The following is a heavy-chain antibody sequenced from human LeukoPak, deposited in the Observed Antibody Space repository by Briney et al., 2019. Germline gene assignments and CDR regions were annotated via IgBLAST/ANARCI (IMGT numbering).Heavy chain of an antibody. J-gene: IGHJ5*02. CDR3: ARDDYDSSGNNWFDP. V-gene: IGHV3-74*01. CDR1: GFTFSSYW. D-gene: IGHD3-22*01. CDR2: INSDGSST. Sequence: GGSLRLSCAASGFTFSSYWMHWVRQAPGKGLVWVSRINSDGSSTSYADSVKGRFTISRDNAKNTLYLQMNSLRAEDTAVYYCARDDYDSSGNNWFDPWGQGTLVTVSS.